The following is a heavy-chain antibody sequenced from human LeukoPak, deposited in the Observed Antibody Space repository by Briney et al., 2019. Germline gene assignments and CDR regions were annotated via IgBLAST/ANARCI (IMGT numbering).Heavy chain of an antibody. CDR2: INHSGST. D-gene: IGHD6-19*01. V-gene: IGHV4-34*01. Sequence: SETLSLTCAVYDESFRGYYWSRIRQPPGKGLEWIGEINHSGSTNYNPSLKSRVTISVDTSKNQFSLELSSVTAADTAVYYCARAIGPSIAVAGSEYYFDYWGQGTLVTVSS. CDR1: DESFRGYY. CDR3: ARAIGPSIAVAGSEYYFDY. J-gene: IGHJ4*02.